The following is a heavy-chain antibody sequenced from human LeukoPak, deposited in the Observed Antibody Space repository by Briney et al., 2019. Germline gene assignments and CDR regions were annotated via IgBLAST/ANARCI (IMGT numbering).Heavy chain of an antibody. CDR3: ARDMVRGVKGYFDY. Sequence: GGSLRLSCAASGFTFSSYSMNWARQAPGKGLEWVSPISSSSSYIYYADSVKGRFTISRDNAKNSLYLQMNSLRAEDTAVYYCARDMVRGVKGYFDYWGQGTLVTVSS. CDR1: GFTFSSYS. D-gene: IGHD3-10*01. J-gene: IGHJ4*02. CDR2: ISSSSSYI. V-gene: IGHV3-21*01.